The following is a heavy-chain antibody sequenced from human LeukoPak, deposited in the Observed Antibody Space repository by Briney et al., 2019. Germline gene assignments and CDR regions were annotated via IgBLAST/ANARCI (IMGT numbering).Heavy chain of an antibody. V-gene: IGHV1-18*01. CDR2: TSPYNGNT. CDR3: ARDKSPYDSSGYYLYNWFDP. D-gene: IGHD3-22*01. Sequence: GASVKDSCKASGYTFTSYGISWVRQAPGQGLEWMGWTSPYNGNTKYAQKVQGRVTMTTDTSTTTAYLELRSLRSADTAVYYCARDKSPYDSSGYYLYNWFDPWGQGTLVTVSS. CDR1: GYTFTSYG. J-gene: IGHJ5*02.